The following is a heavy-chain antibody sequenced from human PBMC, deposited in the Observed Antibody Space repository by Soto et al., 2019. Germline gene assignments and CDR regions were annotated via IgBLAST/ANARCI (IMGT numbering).Heavy chain of an antibody. J-gene: IGHJ4*02. D-gene: IGHD2-8*02. Sequence: EVYLVESGGALVQPGGSLRLSCVVSGFTFSNFNVNWVRQAPGKGLEWVSWINSGSTATSYADSVKGRFTSSRDNAKGSLSLHMNSLRAEGTAVYYCVRDLYWAFDYWGEGTLVTVSS. CDR1: GFTFSNFN. V-gene: IGHV3-48*03. CDR3: VRDLYWAFDY. CDR2: INSGSTAT.